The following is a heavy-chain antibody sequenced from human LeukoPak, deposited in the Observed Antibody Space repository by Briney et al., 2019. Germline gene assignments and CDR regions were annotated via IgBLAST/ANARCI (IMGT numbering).Heavy chain of an antibody. CDR2: INPSGGST. V-gene: IGHV1-46*01. J-gene: IGHJ4*02. D-gene: IGHD1-26*01. CDR1: GYTFTSFG. Sequence: ASVKVSCKASGYTFTSFGISWVRQAPGQGLEWMGIINPSGGSTSYAQKFQGRVTMTRDTSTSTVYMELSSLRSEDTAVYYCARAPREWELRKIDYWGQGTLVTVSS. CDR3: ARAPREWELRKIDY.